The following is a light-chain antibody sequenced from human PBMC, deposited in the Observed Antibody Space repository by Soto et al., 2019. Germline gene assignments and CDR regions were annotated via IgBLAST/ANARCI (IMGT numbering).Light chain of an antibody. Sequence: TFMTQSPGTLSLSPGERATLSCGARQNVRRNLLVWYQHHPGQAPRLLIYGASSRATGIPDWLSGSGSGTVFSLTIRRMEPDDFAVHYCQKYGNFWTFGHGTKVDI. CDR1: QNVRRNL. CDR3: QKYGNFWT. CDR2: GAS. V-gene: IGKV3-20*01. J-gene: IGKJ1*01.